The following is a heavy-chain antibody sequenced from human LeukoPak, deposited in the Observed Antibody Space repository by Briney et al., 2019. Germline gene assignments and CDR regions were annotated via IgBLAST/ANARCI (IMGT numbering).Heavy chain of an antibody. J-gene: IGHJ3*02. V-gene: IGHV1-69*13. CDR1: GGTFSSYA. CDR2: IIPIFGTA. CDR3: ARDGGAIYYYDSSGYSPTDAFDM. Sequence: GASVKVSCKASGGTFSSYAISWVRQAPGQGLEWMGGIIPIFGTANYAQKFQGRVTITADESTNTAYMELRSLRSEDTAVYYCARDGGAIYYYDSSGYSPTDAFDMWGQGTMVTVSS. D-gene: IGHD3-22*01.